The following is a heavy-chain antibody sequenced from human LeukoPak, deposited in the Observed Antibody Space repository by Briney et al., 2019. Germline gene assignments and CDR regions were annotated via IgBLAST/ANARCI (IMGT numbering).Heavy chain of an antibody. Sequence: SETLSLTCTVSGGSISSSSYYWGWIRQPPGKGLEWIGSIYYSGSTYYNPSLKSRVTISVDTSKNQFSLKLSSVTAADTAVYYCARYCCGGSCYSFVGGAFDIWGQGTMVTVSS. J-gene: IGHJ3*02. V-gene: IGHV4-39*01. D-gene: IGHD2-15*01. CDR1: GGSISSSSYY. CDR3: ARYCCGGSCYSFVGGAFDI. CDR2: IYYSGST.